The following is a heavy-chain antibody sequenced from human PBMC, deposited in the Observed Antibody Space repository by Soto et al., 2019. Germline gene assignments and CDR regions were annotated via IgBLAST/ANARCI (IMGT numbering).Heavy chain of an antibody. CDR3: ARSWYYDSSGYRLFDY. CDR1: GGSISSYY. J-gene: IGHJ4*02. D-gene: IGHD3-22*01. Sequence: SETLSLTCTVSGGSISSYYWSWIRQPPGKGLEWIGYINYSGSTNYNPSLKSRATISVDTSKNQVSLKLSSVTAADTAVYYCARSWYYDSSGYRLFDYRGQGTMVIVSS. CDR2: INYSGST. V-gene: IGHV4-59*08.